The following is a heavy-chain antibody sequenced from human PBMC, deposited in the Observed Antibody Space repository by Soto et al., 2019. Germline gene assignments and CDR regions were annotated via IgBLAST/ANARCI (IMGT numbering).Heavy chain of an antibody. D-gene: IGHD4-17*01. J-gene: IGHJ6*02. Sequence: QVQLVASGGGVVQPGTSLRLSCEASGFTFSDHAMHWVRQAPGKGLEWVAVVWFDGGNKFYTDSVKGRFTISRDKSKNTLFLQMNSLRVVDTAVYFCARAPAGDYTLYHYYTMDVWGQGTPVTVSS. CDR2: VWFDGGNK. V-gene: IGHV3-33*01. CDR3: ARAPAGDYTLYHYYTMDV. CDR1: GFTFSDHA.